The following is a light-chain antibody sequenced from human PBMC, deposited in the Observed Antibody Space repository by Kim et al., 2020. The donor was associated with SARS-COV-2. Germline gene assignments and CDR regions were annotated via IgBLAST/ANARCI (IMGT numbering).Light chain of an antibody. CDR2: GKN. Sequence: LGQTVRITCQGDSLRSYYASWYQQKPGQAPVLVIYGKNNRPSGIPDRFSGSSSGNAASLTITGAQAEDEADYYCNSRDSSGNHLEVFGTGTKVTVL. CDR3: NSRDSSGNHLEV. CDR1: SLRSYY. J-gene: IGLJ1*01. V-gene: IGLV3-19*01.